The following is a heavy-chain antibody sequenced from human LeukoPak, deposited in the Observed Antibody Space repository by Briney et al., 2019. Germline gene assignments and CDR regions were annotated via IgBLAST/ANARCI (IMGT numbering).Heavy chain of an antibody. D-gene: IGHD4-17*01. J-gene: IGHJ6*03. CDR1: GFTFSSYS. CDR2: ISSSSSYI. V-gene: IGHV3-21*01. Sequence: PGGSLRLSCAASGFTFSSYSMNWVRQAPGKGLEWVSSISSSSSYIYYADSVKGRFTISRDNAKNSLYLQMNSLRADDTAVYYCARDHVTTHYYYYMDVWGKGTTVTVSS. CDR3: ARDHVTTHYYYYMDV.